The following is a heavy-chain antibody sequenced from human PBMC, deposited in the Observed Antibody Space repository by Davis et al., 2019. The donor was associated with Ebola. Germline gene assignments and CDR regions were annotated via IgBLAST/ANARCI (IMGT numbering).Heavy chain of an antibody. CDR1: GYTFTNYY. J-gene: IGHJ4*02. V-gene: IGHV1-8*02. CDR2: MNPNSGNT. D-gene: IGHD5-18*01. CDR3: ARERNSLGSDF. Sequence: ASVKVSCKASGYTFTNYYMHWVRQASGQGLEWMGWMNPNSGNTGYAQKFQGRVTMTRDTSRTTAYMELSSLTSEDTAVYFCARERNSLGSDFWGQGTLISVSS.